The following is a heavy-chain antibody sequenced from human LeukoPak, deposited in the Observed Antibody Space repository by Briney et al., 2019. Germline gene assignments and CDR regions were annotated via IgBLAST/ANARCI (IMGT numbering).Heavy chain of an antibody. J-gene: IGHJ4*02. CDR2: IWYDGSNK. V-gene: IGHV3-33*06. CDR1: GFSFSSYG. D-gene: IGHD5-18*01. Sequence: GGSLRLSCAASGFSFSSYGMHWVRQSPGKGLEWVAVIWYDGSNKYYADSVKGRFTISRDNSKNTLYLQMNSLRAEDTALYYCAKGPSETAMATAFDYWGQGTLATVSS. CDR3: AKGPSETAMATAFDY.